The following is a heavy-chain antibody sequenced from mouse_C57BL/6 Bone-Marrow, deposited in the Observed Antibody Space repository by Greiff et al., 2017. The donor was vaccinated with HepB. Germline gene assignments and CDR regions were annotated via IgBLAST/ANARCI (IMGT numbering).Heavy chain of an antibody. V-gene: IGHV15-2*01. J-gene: IGHJ1*03. CDR3: AREGSYYYGSSHWYFDV. CDR1: DSEVFPIAY. CDR2: ILPSIGRT. Sequence: VQLQQSGSELRSPGSSVKLSCKDFDSEVFPIAYMSWVRQKPGHGFEWIGGILPSIGRTIYGEKFEDKATLDADTLSNTAYLELNSLTSEDSAIYYCAREGSYYYGSSHWYFDVWGTGTTVTVSS. D-gene: IGHD1-1*01.